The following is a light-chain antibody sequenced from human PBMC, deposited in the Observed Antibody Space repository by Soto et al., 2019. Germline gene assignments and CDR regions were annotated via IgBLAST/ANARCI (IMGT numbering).Light chain of an antibody. CDR2: GNN. CDR1: SSNIGAAYD. CDR3: QSHDSSLSGWV. V-gene: IGLV1-40*01. J-gene: IGLJ3*02. Sequence: QSVLTQPPSVSGAPGQKVTISCTRSSSNIGAAYDVHWYQHLPGTAPKLLIYGNNNRPSGVPDRFSGSKSGTSASLAITGLQAEDEADYYCQSHDSSLSGWVFGGGTQLTVL.